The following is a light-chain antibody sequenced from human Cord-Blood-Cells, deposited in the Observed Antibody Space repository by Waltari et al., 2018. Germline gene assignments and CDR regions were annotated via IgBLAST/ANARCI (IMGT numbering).Light chain of an antibody. CDR2: DAS. Sequence: DIQMTQSPSSLSASVGDRLTITCQASQDISNYLNWYQQKPGNAPTRLIYDASNLETGVPSRFSGSGSGTDFTFTISSLQPEDIATYYCQQYDNLPFTFGPGTKVDIK. CDR1: QDISNY. CDR3: QQYDNLPFT. V-gene: IGKV1-33*01. J-gene: IGKJ3*01.